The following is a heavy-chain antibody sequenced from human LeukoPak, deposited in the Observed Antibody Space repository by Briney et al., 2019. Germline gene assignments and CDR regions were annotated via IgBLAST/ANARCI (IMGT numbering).Heavy chain of an antibody. CDR1: GFTFSSYE. Sequence: GGSLRLSCAASGFTFSSYEMNWVRQAPGKGLEWISCIATGGATTYYADSVRGRFTISRDNAENSLNLQMSSLRAEDTAVYFCARGFRHTAMFLDHWGQGNLVTVSS. V-gene: IGHV3-48*03. J-gene: IGHJ4*02. D-gene: IGHD5-18*01. CDR2: IATGGATT. CDR3: ARGFRHTAMFLDH.